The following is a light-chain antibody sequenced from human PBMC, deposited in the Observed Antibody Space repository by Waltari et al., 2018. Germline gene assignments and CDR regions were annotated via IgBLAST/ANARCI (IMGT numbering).Light chain of an antibody. CDR1: QSVLYSSNNKNY. V-gene: IGKV4-1*01. CDR3: QQYYSAPYT. J-gene: IGKJ2*01. CDR2: WAS. Sequence: DIVMTQSPDSLAVSLCERATIHCKSSQSVLYSSNNKNYLTWYQQKPGQPPKLLIYWASTRESGVPDRFSGSASGTDFTLTISSLQAEDVAVYYCQQYYSAPYTFGQGTKLEIK.